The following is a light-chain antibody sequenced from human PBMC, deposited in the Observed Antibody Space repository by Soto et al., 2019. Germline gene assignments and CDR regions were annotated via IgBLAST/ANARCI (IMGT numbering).Light chain of an antibody. CDR3: QQYGSLLT. CDR2: GAS. Sequence: IVLKQSPGTLSLTPGERATLSCRASQSVSSSYLAWYQQKPGQAPRLLIYGASSRATGIPDRFSGSGSGTDFTLTISRLEPEDFAVYYCQQYGSLLTFGGGTKVDIK. CDR1: QSVSSSY. V-gene: IGKV3-20*01. J-gene: IGKJ4*01.